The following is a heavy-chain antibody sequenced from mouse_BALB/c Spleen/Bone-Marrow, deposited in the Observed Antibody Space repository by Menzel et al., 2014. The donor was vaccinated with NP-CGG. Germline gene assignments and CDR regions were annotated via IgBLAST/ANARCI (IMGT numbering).Heavy chain of an antibody. CDR1: GFTFSSYA. Sequence: EVQLVESGGGLVKPGGSLKLSCAASGFTFSSYAMSWVRQTPEKRLEWVATISSGGSYTYYPDSVKGRFTISRDNAKNPLYLQMSSLRSEDTAMYYCARHFITTATGAMDYWGQGTSVTVSS. D-gene: IGHD1-2*01. CDR2: ISSGGSYT. J-gene: IGHJ4*01. V-gene: IGHV5-9-3*01. CDR3: ARHFITTATGAMDY.